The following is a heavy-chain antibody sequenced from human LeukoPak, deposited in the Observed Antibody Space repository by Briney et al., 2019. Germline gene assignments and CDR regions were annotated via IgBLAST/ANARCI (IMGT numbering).Heavy chain of an antibody. J-gene: IGHJ5*02. Sequence: SETLSLTCAVYGGSFSGYYWSWIRQPPGKGLEWIGEINHSGSTNYNPSLKSRVTISVDTSKNQFSLKLSSVTAADTAVYYCARGSPITMIVVVIRSSNWFDPWGQGTLVTVSS. D-gene: IGHD3-22*01. CDR3: ARGSPITMIVVVIRSSNWFDP. CDR2: INHSGST. CDR1: GGSFSGYY. V-gene: IGHV4-34*01.